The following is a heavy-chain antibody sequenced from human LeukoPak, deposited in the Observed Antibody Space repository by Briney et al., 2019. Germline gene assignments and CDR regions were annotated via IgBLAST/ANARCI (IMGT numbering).Heavy chain of an antibody. D-gene: IGHD2-21*01. Sequence: SVKVSCKASGGTFSSYAISWVRQAPGQGLEWMGRIIPILGIANYAQKFQGRVTITADKSTSTAYMELSSLRSEDTAVYYCARGRGGDCLDYWGQGTLVTVSS. CDR2: IIPILGIA. J-gene: IGHJ4*02. CDR1: GGTFSSYA. V-gene: IGHV1-69*04. CDR3: ARGRGGDCLDY.